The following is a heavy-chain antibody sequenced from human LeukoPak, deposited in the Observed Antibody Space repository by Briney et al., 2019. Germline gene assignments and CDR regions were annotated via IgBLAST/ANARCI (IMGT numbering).Heavy chain of an antibody. V-gene: IGHV4-61*02. CDR2: IYTSGST. Sequence: SQTLSLTCTASGGSISSGSYYWSWIRQPAGKGLEWIGRIYTSGSTNYNPSLKSRVTISVDTSKNQFSLKLSSVTAADTAVYYCARSKVRGVITYYFDYWGQGTLVTVSS. J-gene: IGHJ4*02. CDR3: ARSKVRGVITYYFDY. CDR1: GGSISSGSYY. D-gene: IGHD3-10*01.